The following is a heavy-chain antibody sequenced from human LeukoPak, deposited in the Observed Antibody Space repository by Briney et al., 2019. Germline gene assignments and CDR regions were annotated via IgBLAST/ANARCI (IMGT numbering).Heavy chain of an antibody. CDR2: INPNSGGT. CDR1: GYTFTGYY. J-gene: IGHJ5*02. CDR3: ARELSITGTTSWFDP. Sequence: ASVKVSCKASGYTFTGYYMHWLRQAPGQGLEWMGWINPNSGGTNYAQKFQGRVTMTRDTSISTAYMELSRLRSDDTAVYYCARELSITGTTSWFDPWGQGTLVTVSS. D-gene: IGHD1-7*01. V-gene: IGHV1-2*02.